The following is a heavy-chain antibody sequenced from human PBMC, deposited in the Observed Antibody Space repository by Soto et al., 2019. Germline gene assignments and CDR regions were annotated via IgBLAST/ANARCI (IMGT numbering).Heavy chain of an antibody. CDR2: ISVSGGST. D-gene: IGHD3-22*01. CDR1: GFTFSSYA. V-gene: IGHV3-23*01. CDR3: AKDGGTDYYDSSGYVFDY. Sequence: GGSLRLSCAASGFTFSSYAMSWVRQAPGKGLEWVSAISVSGGSTYYADSVKGRFTISRDNSKNTLYLQMNSLRAEDTAVYYCAKDGGTDYYDSSGYVFDYWGQGTLVTVSS. J-gene: IGHJ4*02.